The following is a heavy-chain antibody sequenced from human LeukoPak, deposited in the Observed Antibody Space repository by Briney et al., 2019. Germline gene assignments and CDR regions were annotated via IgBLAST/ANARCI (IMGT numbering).Heavy chain of an antibody. V-gene: IGHV4-34*01. CDR1: GGSFSGYY. Sequence: KPSETLSLTCAVYGGSFSGYYWSWIRQPPGKGLEWIGEISHSGSPNYNPSLKSRVTISVDTSKNQFSLKLTSVTAADTAVYYCARAIISLDYWGQGTLVTVSS. CDR3: ARAIISLDY. J-gene: IGHJ4*02. D-gene: IGHD3-3*02. CDR2: ISHSGSP.